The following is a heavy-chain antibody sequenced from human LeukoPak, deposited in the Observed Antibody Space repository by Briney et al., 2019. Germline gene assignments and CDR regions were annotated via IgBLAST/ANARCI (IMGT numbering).Heavy chain of an antibody. CDR1: GFTFSSYW. Sequence: GGSLRLSCAASGFTFSSYWMHWVRQAPGKGLVWVSRIKSDGSSTNYADSVKGRFTISRDNAKNTLYLHMNSLRAEDTAVYYCARAVGNSEDFDYWGQGTLVTVSS. V-gene: IGHV3-74*01. CDR3: ARAVGNSEDFDY. CDR2: IKSDGSST. J-gene: IGHJ4*02. D-gene: IGHD4-23*01.